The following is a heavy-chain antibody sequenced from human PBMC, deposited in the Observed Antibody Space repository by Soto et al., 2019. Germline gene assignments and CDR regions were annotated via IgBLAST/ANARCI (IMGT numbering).Heavy chain of an antibody. Sequence: QVQLVQSGAEVKKPGSSVKVSCKASGGTFSSYTISWVRQAPGQGLEWMGRIIPILGIANYAQKFQGRVTITADKSTSTAYMELSSLRSEDTAVYYCARAGSTMVRGVSTWFDPWGQGTLVTVSS. CDR2: IIPILGIA. D-gene: IGHD3-10*01. V-gene: IGHV1-69*02. CDR3: ARAGSTMVRGVSTWFDP. CDR1: GGTFSSYT. J-gene: IGHJ5*02.